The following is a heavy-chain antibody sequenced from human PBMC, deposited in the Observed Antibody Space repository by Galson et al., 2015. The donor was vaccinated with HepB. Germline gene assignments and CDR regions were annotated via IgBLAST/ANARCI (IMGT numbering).Heavy chain of an antibody. D-gene: IGHD2-2*01. CDR3: ARDPLLIVVVPAATYFDY. J-gene: IGHJ4*02. CDR1: GYTFTGYA. V-gene: IGHV7-4-1*02. CDR2: INTNTGNP. Sequence: SVKVSCKASGYTFTGYAMNWVRQAPGQGLEWMGWINTNTGNPTYAQGFTGRFVFSLDTSVSTAYLQISSLKAEDTAVYYCARDPLLIVVVPAATYFDYWGQGTLVTVSS.